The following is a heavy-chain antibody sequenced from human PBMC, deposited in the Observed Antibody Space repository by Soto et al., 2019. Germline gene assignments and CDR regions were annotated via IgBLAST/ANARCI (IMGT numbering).Heavy chain of an antibody. Sequence: GESLKISCQGSGDTFTDYWITWVRQKPGKGLEWMGKIDPSDSYTHYSPSFEGHVTISADKSINTVYLEWSSLKASDTAIYYCARNKSSGYHRVPGGYFDVWGQGTMVTVSS. CDR1: GDTFTDYW. CDR3: ARNKSSGYHRVPGGYFDV. CDR2: IDPSDSYT. V-gene: IGHV5-10-1*01. D-gene: IGHD5-12*01. J-gene: IGHJ3*01.